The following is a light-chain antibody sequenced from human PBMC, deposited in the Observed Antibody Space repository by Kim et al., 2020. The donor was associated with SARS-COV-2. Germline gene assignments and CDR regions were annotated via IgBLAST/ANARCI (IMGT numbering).Light chain of an antibody. V-gene: IGKV3-11*01. CDR3: QQRSSWPLT. CDR1: QSVRNL. J-gene: IGKJ3*01. CDR2: GAS. Sequence: WSPGERATHAGRASQSVRNLVAWFQQRPGQAPRLLIHGASNRASGTPARFSGSGSGTDFTLTISSLEPEDFAVYYCQQRSSWPLTFGPGTKVDIK.